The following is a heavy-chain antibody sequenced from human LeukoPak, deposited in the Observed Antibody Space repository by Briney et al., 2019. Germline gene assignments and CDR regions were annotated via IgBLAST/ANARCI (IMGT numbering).Heavy chain of an antibody. CDR2: ISYDGSNK. CDR3: AKGEHDYGDYVFDY. J-gene: IGHJ4*02. Sequence: GGSLRLSCAASGFTFSSYAMHWVRQAPGKGLEWVAVISYDGSNKYYADSVKGRFTISRDNSKNTLYLQMNSLRAEDTAVYYCAKGEHDYGDYVFDYWGQGTLVTVSS. D-gene: IGHD4-17*01. V-gene: IGHV3-30*04. CDR1: GFTFSSYA.